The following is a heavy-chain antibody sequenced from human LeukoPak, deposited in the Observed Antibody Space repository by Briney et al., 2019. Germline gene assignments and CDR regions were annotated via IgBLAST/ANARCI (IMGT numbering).Heavy chain of an antibody. Sequence: SETLSLTCTVSGYSISSGYYWGWIRQPPGKGLEWIGSFYHSGNTYYNPSLKSRVTISVDTSKNQFSLKLSSVTAADTAVYYCARVRDGNPDYWGQGTLVTVSS. CDR1: GYSISSGYY. J-gene: IGHJ4*02. V-gene: IGHV4-38-2*02. CDR2: FYHSGNT. CDR3: ARVRDGNPDY. D-gene: IGHD4-23*01.